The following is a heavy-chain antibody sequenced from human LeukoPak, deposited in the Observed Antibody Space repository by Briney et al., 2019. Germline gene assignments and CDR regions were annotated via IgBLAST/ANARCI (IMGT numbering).Heavy chain of an antibody. D-gene: IGHD6-19*01. CDR3: ARDIAVAATGGWFDP. CDR1: GASISSGGYY. CDR2: IYYSGST. V-gene: IGHV4-31*03. J-gene: IGHJ5*02. Sequence: SETLSLTCTVSGASISSGGYYWSWIRQHPGKGLEWIGYIYYSGSTYYNPSLKSRVTISVDTSKNQFSLKLSSVTAADTAVYYCARDIAVAATGGWFDPWGQGTLVTVSS.